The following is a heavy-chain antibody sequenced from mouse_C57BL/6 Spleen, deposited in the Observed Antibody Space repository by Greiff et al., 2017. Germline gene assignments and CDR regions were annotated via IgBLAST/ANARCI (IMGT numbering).Heavy chain of an antibody. J-gene: IGHJ3*01. CDR3: ASGGYRFAY. CDR1: GFSLTSYG. D-gene: IGHD5-1-1*01. Sequence: VQRVESGPGLVAPSQSLSITCTVSGFSLTSYGVDWVRQSPGKGLEWLGVIWGVGSTNYNSALKSRLSISKDNSKSQVFLKMNSLPTDDTAMYYCASGGYRFAYWGQGTLVTVSA. V-gene: IGHV2-6*01. CDR2: IWGVGST.